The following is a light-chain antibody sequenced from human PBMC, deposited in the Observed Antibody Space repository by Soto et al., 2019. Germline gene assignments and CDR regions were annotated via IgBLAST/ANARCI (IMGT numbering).Light chain of an antibody. J-gene: IGKJ1*01. CDR1: QSIGRY. V-gene: IGKV1-39*01. CDR3: QQAASTPWT. CDR2: GTS. Sequence: DIQMTQSPSSLGASVGDRVIITCRAGQSIGRYLNWYQHRPGRAPKLLIYGTSGLPSGVPSRFSGSGSGIHFPLTISALQPEDIATYYCQQAASTPWTFGQGSRLEMK.